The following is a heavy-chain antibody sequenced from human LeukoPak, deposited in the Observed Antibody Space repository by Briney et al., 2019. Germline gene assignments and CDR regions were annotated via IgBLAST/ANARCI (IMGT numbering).Heavy chain of an antibody. CDR2: INHSGST. CDR1: GGSFSGYY. D-gene: IGHD6-13*01. Sequence: SETLSLTCAVYGGSFSGYYWSWIRQPPGKGLEWIGEINHSGSTNYNPSLKSRVTISVDTSKNQFSLKLSSVTAADTAVYYCARMSNSWYVDYWGQGTLVTVSS. J-gene: IGHJ4*02. CDR3: ARMSNSWYVDY. V-gene: IGHV4-34*01.